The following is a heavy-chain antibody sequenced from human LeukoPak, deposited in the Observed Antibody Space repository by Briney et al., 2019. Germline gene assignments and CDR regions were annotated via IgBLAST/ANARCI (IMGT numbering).Heavy chain of an antibody. Sequence: GGSLRLSCAASGFTFSTYWIHWVRQAPGKGLVWVSRISTDGTSTNYADSVKGRFTISRDNGNNTLYLQMNSLRAEDTAVYYCARTIGSKNAFDIWGQGTMVTVSS. CDR2: ISTDGTST. V-gene: IGHV3-74*01. CDR3: ARTIGSKNAFDI. J-gene: IGHJ3*02. D-gene: IGHD2/OR15-2a*01. CDR1: GFTFSTYW.